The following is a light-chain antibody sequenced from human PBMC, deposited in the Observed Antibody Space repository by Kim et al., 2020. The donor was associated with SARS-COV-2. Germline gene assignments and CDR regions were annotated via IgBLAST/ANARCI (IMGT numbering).Light chain of an antibody. CDR3: QQANSFPWT. J-gene: IGKJ1*01. Sequence: AAVGDRVIITCRASQCISSWLAWYPQKPGKSPKLLIYAASSLQSGVPSRFSGSGSGTDFSLTISSLQPEDFATYYSQQANSFPWTFGQGTKVDIK. V-gene: IGKV1-12*01. CDR1: QCISSW. CDR2: AAS.